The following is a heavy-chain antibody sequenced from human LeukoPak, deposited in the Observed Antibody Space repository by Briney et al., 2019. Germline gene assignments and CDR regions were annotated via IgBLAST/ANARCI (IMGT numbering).Heavy chain of an antibody. Sequence: ASVKVSCKASGYTFTGYYMHWVRQAPGLGLEWMGWINPDSGGTNYAQKFQGRVTMTRDTSISTAYMELSGLRSDDTAVYYCARVGHYDSSVYADDVFDFWGQGTMVTVSS. D-gene: IGHD3-22*01. CDR2: INPDSGGT. CDR1: GYTFTGYY. V-gene: IGHV1-2*02. J-gene: IGHJ3*01. CDR3: ARVGHYDSSVYADDVFDF.